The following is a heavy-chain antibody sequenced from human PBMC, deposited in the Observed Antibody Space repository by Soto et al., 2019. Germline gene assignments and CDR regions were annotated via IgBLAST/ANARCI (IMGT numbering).Heavy chain of an antibody. CDR3: ANLPLYGSGFDC. Sequence: DVQLVESGGGLVQPGGSLSLSCAASGFTFDDYAIHWVRQAPGKGLEWVSGISWNGAATGYMNSVKGRFSISRDNTKNTLYLQMNSLRSEHTAVYYCANLPLYGSGFDCWGQGTLVTVSS. J-gene: IGHJ4*02. CDR1: GFTFDDYA. V-gene: IGHV3-9*01. D-gene: IGHD3-10*01. CDR2: ISWNGAAT.